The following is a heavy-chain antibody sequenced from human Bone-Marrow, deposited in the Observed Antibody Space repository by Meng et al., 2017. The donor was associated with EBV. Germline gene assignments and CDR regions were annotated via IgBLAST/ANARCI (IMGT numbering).Heavy chain of an antibody. Sequence: VHSGAEVKKPGTSVKVSCKASGYTFTSYAMHWVRQAPGQRLEWMGWINAGNGNTKYSQKFQGRVTITRDTSASAAYMELSSLRSEDTAVYYCARGRREVTTYYWGQGTLVTVSS. CDR3: ARGRREVTTYY. J-gene: IGHJ4*02. D-gene: IGHD4-17*01. CDR2: INAGNGNT. V-gene: IGHV1-3*01. CDR1: GYTFTSYA.